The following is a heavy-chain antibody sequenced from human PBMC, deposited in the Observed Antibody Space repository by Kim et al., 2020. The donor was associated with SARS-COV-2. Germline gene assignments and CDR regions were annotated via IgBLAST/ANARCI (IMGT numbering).Heavy chain of an antibody. CDR1: GFTFSSYS. Sequence: GGSLRLSCAASGFTFSSYSMNWVRQAPGKGLEWVSSISSSSSYIYYADSVKGRFTISRDNAKNSLYLQMNSLRAEDTAVYYCAREGVPNTYYDILTGYSTMRLYYYGMDVWGQGTTVTVSS. V-gene: IGHV3-21*01. CDR2: ISSSSSYI. CDR3: AREGVPNTYYDILTGYSTMRLYYYGMDV. D-gene: IGHD3-9*01. J-gene: IGHJ6*02.